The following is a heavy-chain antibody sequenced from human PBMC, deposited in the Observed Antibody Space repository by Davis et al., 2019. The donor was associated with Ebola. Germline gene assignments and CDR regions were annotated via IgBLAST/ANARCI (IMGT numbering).Heavy chain of an antibody. J-gene: IGHJ4*02. CDR2: IRWNSGSV. CDR3: AKDYFSSGYYGGFFEN. CDR1: GSTFDDYA. Sequence: GESLNISCAASGSTFDDYAMHWLRQAPGKGLEWVSGIRWNSGSVDYADSVKGRFTISSDNAKNSLYLQMNSLRTEDTALYYCAKDYFSSGYYGGFFENWGQGTLVTVSS. D-gene: IGHD3-22*01. V-gene: IGHV3-9*01.